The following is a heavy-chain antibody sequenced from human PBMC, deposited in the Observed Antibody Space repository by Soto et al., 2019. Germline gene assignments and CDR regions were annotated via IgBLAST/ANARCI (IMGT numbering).Heavy chain of an antibody. CDR1: GVSISSSSYY. Sequence: SETLSLTCTVSGVSISSSSYYWGWIRPPPGKGLEWIGNIFYSGNTYYNPSLKSRVTISVDTSKNQFSLKLTSVTAADTAVYYCARDKITGLFDYWGQGTLVTVSS. CDR3: ARDKITGLFDY. J-gene: IGHJ4*02. V-gene: IGHV4-39*02. D-gene: IGHD2-8*02. CDR2: IFYSGNT.